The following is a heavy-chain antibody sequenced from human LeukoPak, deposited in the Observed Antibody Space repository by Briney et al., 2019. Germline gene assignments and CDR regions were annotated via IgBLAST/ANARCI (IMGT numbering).Heavy chain of an antibody. CDR1: GGTFSSYA. J-gene: IGHJ5*02. CDR2: SIPILGIA. CDR3: AIVVVTATFDP. D-gene: IGHD2-21*02. V-gene: IGHV1-69*04. Sequence: ASVKVSCKASGGTFSSYAISWVRQAPGQGLEWRGRSIPILGIANYAQKFQGRVTITAEKYTSTAYMELSSLRSEDTAVYYCAIVVVTATFDPWGQGTLVTVSS.